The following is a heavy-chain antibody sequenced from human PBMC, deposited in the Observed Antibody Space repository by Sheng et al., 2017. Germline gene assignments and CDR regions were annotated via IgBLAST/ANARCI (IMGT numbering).Heavy chain of an antibody. Sequence: DVQLVESGGALVQPGGPVRLSCTVSGFTVNANYMAWVRQAPGKGLECVSVIYNGDTTYYADSVKGRFTISRDNFKNTLYLQMSNLRTEDTAIYFCARVLDGYTPGGWFDSWGQGGPGHCL. CDR1: GFTVNANY. D-gene: IGHD5-12*01. J-gene: IGHJ5*01. CDR2: IYNGDTT. V-gene: IGHV3-66*02. CDR3: ARVLDGYTPGGWFDS.